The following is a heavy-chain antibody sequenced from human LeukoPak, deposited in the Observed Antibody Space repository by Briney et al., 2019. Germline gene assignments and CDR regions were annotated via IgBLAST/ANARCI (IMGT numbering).Heavy chain of an antibody. CDR1: GYTFISYY. J-gene: IGHJ4*02. Sequence: ASVKVSCKASGYTFISYYMHWVRQAPGQGLEWMGIIKRSGGNANYAQKFQGRVTMTRDTSTNTLYMQMSSLRSEDTAVYYGAREGGSGRCSYDFDFWGQGAPLTVSS. D-gene: IGHD1-26*01. V-gene: IGHV1-46*01. CDR3: AREGGSGRCSYDFDF. CDR2: IKRSGGNA.